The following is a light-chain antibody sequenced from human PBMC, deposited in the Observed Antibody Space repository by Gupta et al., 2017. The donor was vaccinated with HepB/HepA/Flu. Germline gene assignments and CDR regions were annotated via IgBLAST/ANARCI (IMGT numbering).Light chain of an antibody. V-gene: IGLV1-47*01. CDR1: TSNIGTKY. CDR3: AAWDDSLNTVV. Sequence: SVLTQPPSASGAPGLRVTNSYSGSTSNIGTKYVYWYQQFPGTAPKLLIYRNSQRFSGVPDRFSASKSGTSSSLAISGLRSEDEADYYCAAWDDSLNTVVFGGGTKVTVL. CDR2: RNS. J-gene: IGLJ2*01.